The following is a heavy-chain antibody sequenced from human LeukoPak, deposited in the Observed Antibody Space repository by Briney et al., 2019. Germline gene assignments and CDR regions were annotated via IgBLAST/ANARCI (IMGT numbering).Heavy chain of an antibody. J-gene: IGHJ4*02. CDR2: IHYSGST. CDR1: GGSISSYY. CDR3: ARPYYSGLGSWAN. V-gene: IGHV4-59*08. Sequence: PSETLSLTCTVSGGSISSYYWSWIRQPPGKGLEWIGYIHYSGSTYYNPSLKSRVTMSVDPSKNHFSLKLSSVTAADTAVYYCARPYYSGLGSWANWGQGTLVTVSS. D-gene: IGHD3-10*01.